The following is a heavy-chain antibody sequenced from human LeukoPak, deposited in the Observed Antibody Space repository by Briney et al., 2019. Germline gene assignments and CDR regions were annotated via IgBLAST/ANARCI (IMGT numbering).Heavy chain of an antibody. CDR3: AKRAMWDLYWYFDL. CDR2: ISGSGVGT. V-gene: IGHV3-23*01. J-gene: IGHJ2*01. CDR1: GFGFSSFD. D-gene: IGHD1-26*01. Sequence: GGSLRLSRAAYGFGFSSFDMNWVRQAPGKGLEWVSGISGSGVGTYYKDSVKGRFTISRDNSKDTLYLQMNSLRAEDTAVYYCAKRAMWDLYWYFDLWGRGTLVTVSS.